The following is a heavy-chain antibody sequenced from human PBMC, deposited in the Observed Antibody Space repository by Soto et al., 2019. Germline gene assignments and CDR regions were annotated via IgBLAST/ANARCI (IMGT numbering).Heavy chain of an antibody. Sequence: QVQLVESGGGVVQPGRSLRLSCAASGFTFNNYGMHWVRQAPGKGLEWLAVIWNDGSNSSYANSVKGRFTISRVNSKNKLYLQTSSLRAEDTGVYYCARRQIPPPTRGAANARGAMDVWGQGTTVTVSS. CDR2: IWNDGSNS. J-gene: IGHJ6*02. CDR3: ARRQIPPPTRGAANARGAMDV. D-gene: IGHD6-13*01. CDR1: GFTFNNYG. V-gene: IGHV3-33*01.